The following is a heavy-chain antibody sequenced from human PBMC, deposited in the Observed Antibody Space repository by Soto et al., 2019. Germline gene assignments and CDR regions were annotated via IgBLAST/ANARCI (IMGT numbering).Heavy chain of an antibody. J-gene: IGHJ6*02. CDR2: INPSGGST. CDR1: GYTFNNYD. D-gene: IGHD3-3*01. Sequence: ASVKVSCKASGYTFNNYDIHWVRQAPGQGLEWMGIINPSGGSTSYAQKFQGRVTMTRDTSTSTVYMELSSLRSEDTAVYYCARDLPPADYDFWSYGMDVWGQGTTVTVSS. V-gene: IGHV1-46*02. CDR3: ARDLPPADYDFWSYGMDV.